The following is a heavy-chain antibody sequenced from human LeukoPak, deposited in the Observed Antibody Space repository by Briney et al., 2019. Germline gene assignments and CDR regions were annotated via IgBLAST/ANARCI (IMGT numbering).Heavy chain of an antibody. Sequence: GRSLRLSCAASGFTFSSYAMHWVRQAPGKGLEWVAVISYDGSNKYYADSVKGRFTISRDNSKNTLYLQINNLRAEDTAIYYCAKRVADTGDLYDYWGQGTLVTVSS. CDR2: ISYDGSNK. J-gene: IGHJ4*02. CDR3: AKRVADTGDLYDY. CDR1: GFTFSSYA. D-gene: IGHD6-19*01. V-gene: IGHV3-33*05.